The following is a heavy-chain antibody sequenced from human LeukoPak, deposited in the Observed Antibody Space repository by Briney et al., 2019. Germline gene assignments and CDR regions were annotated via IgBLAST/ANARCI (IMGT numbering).Heavy chain of an antibody. CDR1: GYTLTELS. CDR2: FDPEDGET. CDR3: ATGGSGYPYYFDY. J-gene: IGHJ4*02. D-gene: IGHD3-22*01. Sequence: ASVKVSCKVPGYTLTELSMHWVRQAPGKGLEWMGGFDPEDGETIYAQKFQGRVTMTEDTSTDTAYMELSSLRSEDTAVYYCATGGSGYPYYFDYWGQGTLVTVSS. V-gene: IGHV1-24*01.